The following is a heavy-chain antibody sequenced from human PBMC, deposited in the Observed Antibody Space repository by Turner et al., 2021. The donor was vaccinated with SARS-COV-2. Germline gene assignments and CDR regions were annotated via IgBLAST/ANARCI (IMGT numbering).Heavy chain of an antibody. V-gene: IGHV3-7*01. CDR2: IKQDGSEK. Sequence: EVQLVESGGGLVQLGGSLRLSCAASGFTFSSSWMSWVRQAPGKGPEWVANIKQDGSEKYYVDSVKGRFTISRDNAKNSLYLQMSSLRAEDTAVYYCARVSGAAVWGNYAFDIWGQGTMVTVSS. J-gene: IGHJ3*02. D-gene: IGHD3-16*01. CDR1: GFTFSSSW. CDR3: ARVSGAAVWGNYAFDI.